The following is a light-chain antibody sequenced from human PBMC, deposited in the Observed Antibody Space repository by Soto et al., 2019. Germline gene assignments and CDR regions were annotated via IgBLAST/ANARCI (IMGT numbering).Light chain of an antibody. Sequence: AIRMTQSPSSFSASTGDRVTITCRASQGISSYLAWYQQKPGKAPNLLIYGASNLQSGVPSRFSGSGSGTDFTLTIRSLQPEDFAIYYCQQSYSSPITFGQGTRLEIK. J-gene: IGKJ5*01. V-gene: IGKV1-8*01. CDR1: QGISSY. CDR3: QQSYSSPIT. CDR2: GAS.